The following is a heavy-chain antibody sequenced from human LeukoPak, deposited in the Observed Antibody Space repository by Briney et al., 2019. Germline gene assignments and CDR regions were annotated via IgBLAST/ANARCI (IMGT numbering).Heavy chain of an antibody. CDR3: AKYRQWLRAGYFDN. CDR2: ISGSGGNT. D-gene: IGHD6-19*01. V-gene: IGHV3-23*01. Sequence: PGGSLRLSCAASGFSFSNYAMSWVRQAPGKGLEWVSSISGSGGNTYYTDSVKGRSTISRDNSQNTVFLQMDSLRADDTAVYYCAKYRQWLRAGYFDNWGQGALVAVSS. J-gene: IGHJ4*02. CDR1: GFSFSNYA.